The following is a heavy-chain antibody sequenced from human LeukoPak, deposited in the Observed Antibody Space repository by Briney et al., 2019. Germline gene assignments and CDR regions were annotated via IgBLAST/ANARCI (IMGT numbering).Heavy chain of an antibody. CDR3: AGQNIPTPHDY. D-gene: IGHD2-2*02. Sequence: PSETLSLTCSVSGDSIRSYWWAWIRQPPGEGLEWIAYFSHSGSTFYNPSLKSRVTISLDTSKNQFSLNLRSVTAADTAVYYCAGQNIPTPHDYWGQGTQVTVSS. J-gene: IGHJ4*02. CDR2: FSHSGST. CDR1: GDSIRSYW. V-gene: IGHV4-59*04.